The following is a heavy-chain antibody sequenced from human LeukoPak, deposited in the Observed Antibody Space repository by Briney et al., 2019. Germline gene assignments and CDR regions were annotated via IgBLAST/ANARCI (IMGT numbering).Heavy chain of an antibody. Sequence: SETLSLTCAVYGGSFSGYYWSWIRQPPGKGLEWIGEINHSGSTNYNPSLKSRVTISVDTSKNQFSLKLSSVTAADTAVYYCARGRTLSLIGYWGQGTLVTVSS. CDR2: INHSGST. J-gene: IGHJ4*02. V-gene: IGHV4-34*01. CDR1: GGSFSGYY. CDR3: ARGRTLSLIGY.